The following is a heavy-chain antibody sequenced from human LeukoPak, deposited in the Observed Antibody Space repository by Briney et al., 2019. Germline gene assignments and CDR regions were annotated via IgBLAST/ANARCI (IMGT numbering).Heavy chain of an antibody. Sequence: SETLSLTCTVSGASISSYYWSWIRQPPGKGLEWIGYIYYSGSTSYNPSLKSRVTLSLDTSKNQFSLKLSSVTAADTAVYYCAREYSSSSGHFDFWGQGTLVTVSS. CDR3: AREYSSSSGHFDF. J-gene: IGHJ4*02. CDR1: GASISSYY. D-gene: IGHD6-6*01. V-gene: IGHV4-59*01. CDR2: IYYSGST.